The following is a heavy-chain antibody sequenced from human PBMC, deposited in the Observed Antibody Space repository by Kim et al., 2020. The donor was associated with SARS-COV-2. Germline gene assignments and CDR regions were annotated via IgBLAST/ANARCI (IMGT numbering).Heavy chain of an antibody. CDR2: IYYSGST. J-gene: IGHJ5*02. CDR1: GGSMNNYY. Sequence: SETLSLTCTVSGGSMNNYYWTWIRQPPGKGLEWIGYIYYSGSTNYNPSLKSRVTISVDTSNNKFSLKLSSVTAADKAVYYCARARGPFDPWGQGTLVNVS. D-gene: IGHD3-10*01. CDR3: ARARGPFDP. V-gene: IGHV4-59*01.